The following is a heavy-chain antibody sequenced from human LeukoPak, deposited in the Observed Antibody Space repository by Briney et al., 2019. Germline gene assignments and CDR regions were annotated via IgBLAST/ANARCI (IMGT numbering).Heavy chain of an antibody. Sequence: PGGSLRLSCAASGFTFSSYAMSWVRQAPGKGLEWVSAISGSGGSTYYADSVKGRSTISRDNSKNTLYLQMNSLRAEDTAVYYCAKGPVDTAMDYYYYGMDVWGQGTTVTVSS. CDR2: ISGSGGST. CDR1: GFTFSSYA. V-gene: IGHV3-23*01. J-gene: IGHJ6*02. D-gene: IGHD5-18*01. CDR3: AKGPVDTAMDYYYYGMDV.